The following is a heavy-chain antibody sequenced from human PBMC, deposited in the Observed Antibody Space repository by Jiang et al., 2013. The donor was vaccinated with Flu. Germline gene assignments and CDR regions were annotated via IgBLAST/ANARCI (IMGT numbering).Heavy chain of an antibody. CDR2: IYHSGST. CDR1: GGSISSGGYS. J-gene: IGHJ4*02. D-gene: IGHD3-22*01. V-gene: IGHV4-30-2*01. CDR3: ARRAPSYDSSGFDY. Sequence: SLTCAVSGGSISSGGYSWSWIRQPPGKGLEWIGYIYHSGSTYYNPSLKSRVTISVDRSKNQFSLKLSSVTAADTAVYYCARRAPSYDSSGFDYWGQGTLVTVSS.